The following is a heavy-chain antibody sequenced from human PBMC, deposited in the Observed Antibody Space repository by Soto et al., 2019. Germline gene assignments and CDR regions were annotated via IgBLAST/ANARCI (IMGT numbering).Heavy chain of an antibody. CDR2: ILYDGSNK. Sequence: GGSLSLSCAASGFTFSSYGMHWVRQAPGKGLEWVAVILYDGSNKYYADSVQGRFTISRDNSKNTLYLQMNSLRAEDTAVYYCAKNFLSRYYASEEVVPLIADACDIWGQGTMVTVSS. CDR1: GFTFSSYG. D-gene: IGHD2-2*01. J-gene: IGHJ3*02. V-gene: IGHV3-30*18. CDR3: AKNFLSRYYASEEVVPLIADACDI.